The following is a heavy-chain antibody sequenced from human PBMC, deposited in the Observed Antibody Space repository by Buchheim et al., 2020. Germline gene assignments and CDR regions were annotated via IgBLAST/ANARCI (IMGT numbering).Heavy chain of an antibody. CDR1: GFTLSDFT. V-gene: IGHV3-21*01. CDR2: ISASGAYM. J-gene: IGHJ3*02. D-gene: IGHD3-16*01. Sequence: EQLVESGGGLVKPGGSLRVSCTGSGFTLSDFTLHWVRQAPGKGLEWVSGISASGAYMFYADSVKGRFAVSRDNAKDSVFLQMDSLRGEDTAFYYCARGEYGGEPKEDAFDIWGQGT. CDR3: ARGEYGGEPKEDAFDI.